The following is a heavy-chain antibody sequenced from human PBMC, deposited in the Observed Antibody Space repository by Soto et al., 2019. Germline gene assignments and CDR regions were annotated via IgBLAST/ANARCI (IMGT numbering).Heavy chain of an antibody. V-gene: IGHV1-18*04. CDR2: ISAYNGNT. J-gene: IGHJ4*02. CDR3: ARVSIPYYYHTSGQYYFDY. D-gene: IGHD3-22*01. CDR1: GYTFTSYC. Sequence: GASVNVSCKSSGYTFTSYCISWVRQAPGQGLECMGWISAYNGNTNYAQKLQGRVTMTTDTSTSTAYMELRSLRSDDTAVYYCARVSIPYYYHTSGQYYFDYWGQGTLVTVSS.